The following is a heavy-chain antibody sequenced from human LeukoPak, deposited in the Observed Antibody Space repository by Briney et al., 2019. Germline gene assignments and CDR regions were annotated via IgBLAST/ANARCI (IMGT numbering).Heavy chain of an antibody. CDR2: IYHSGST. Sequence: SETLSLTCAVSGGSISSGGYSWSWIRQPPGKGLEWIGHIYHSGSTYYNPSLKSRVTISVDRSKNQFSLKLSSVTAADTAVYYCARGDYYGSGGYNWFDPWGQGTLVTVSS. CDR1: GGSISSGGYS. V-gene: IGHV4-30-2*01. J-gene: IGHJ5*02. D-gene: IGHD3-10*01. CDR3: ARGDYYGSGGYNWFDP.